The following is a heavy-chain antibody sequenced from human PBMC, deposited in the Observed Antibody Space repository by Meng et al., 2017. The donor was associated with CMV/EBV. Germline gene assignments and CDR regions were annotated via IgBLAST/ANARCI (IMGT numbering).Heavy chain of an antibody. D-gene: IGHD6-19*01. J-gene: IGHJ4*02. CDR2: IKQDGSEK. Sequence: GESLKISCAASGFTFSSYWMSWVRQAPGKGLEWVANIKQDGSEKYYVDSVKGRFTISRDNAKNSLYLQMNSLRAEDTAVYYCARDIRRQWLVWGDYFDYWGQGTLVTVSS. CDR3: ARDIRRQWLVWGDYFDY. CDR1: GFTFSSYW. V-gene: IGHV3-7*01.